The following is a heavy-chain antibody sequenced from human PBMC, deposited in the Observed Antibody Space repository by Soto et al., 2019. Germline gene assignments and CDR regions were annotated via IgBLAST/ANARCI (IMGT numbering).Heavy chain of an antibody. CDR2: IIPIFGTA. J-gene: IGHJ6*02. V-gene: IGHV1-69*06. D-gene: IGHD2-2*01. CDR3: ARDSHPAAAAKGGYYYYYYGMDV. Sequence: ASVKVSCKASGGTFSSYAISWVRQAPGQGLEWMGGIIPIFGTANYAQKFQGRVTITADKSTSTAYMELSSLRSEDTAVYYRARDSHPAAAAKGGYYYYYYGMDVWGQGTTVTVSS. CDR1: GGTFSSYA.